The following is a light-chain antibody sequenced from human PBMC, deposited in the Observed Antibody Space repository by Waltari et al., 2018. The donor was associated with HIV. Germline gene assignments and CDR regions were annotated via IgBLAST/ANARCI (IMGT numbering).Light chain of an antibody. CDR1: STDIGFYNL. CDR3: SSYVNTDTLI. CDR2: EVH. Sequence: HSALTQPASVSGSPGPSITISCTVSSTDIGFYNLVSWYQQPPGKAPQLIIYEVHSRPSGVPDRFSGSKSGNTASLTISMLQADDEADYYCSSYVNTDTLIFGGGTKLTVL. J-gene: IGLJ2*01. V-gene: IGLV2-14*01.